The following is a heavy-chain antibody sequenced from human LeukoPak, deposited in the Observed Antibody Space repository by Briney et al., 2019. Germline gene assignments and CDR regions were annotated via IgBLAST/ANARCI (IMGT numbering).Heavy chain of an antibody. CDR3: AKAGGPGYSSSWYGVDI. J-gene: IGHJ3*02. V-gene: IGHV3-23*01. CDR1: GFPFSSYS. D-gene: IGHD6-13*01. CDR2: ISGSGGST. Sequence: PGGSLKLSCAASGFPFSSYSMNWVRQAPGKGLEWVPAISGSGGSTYYAASVKGRFTISRDNSKNTLYLQMSSLRAEDTAVYYCAKAGGPGYSSSWYGVDIWGQGTMVTDSS.